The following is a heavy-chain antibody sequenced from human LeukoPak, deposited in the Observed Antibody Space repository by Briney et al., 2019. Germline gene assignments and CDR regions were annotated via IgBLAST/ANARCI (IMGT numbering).Heavy chain of an antibody. CDR2: ISISSSYT. V-gene: IGHV3-11*06. CDR3: ARDTPMVRGVYDY. Sequence: GGSLRLSCAASGFTFSDYYMSWIRQAPGKGLEWVSYISISSSYTNYADSVKGRFTISRDNAKNSLYLQMNSLRAEDTAVYYCARDTPMVRGVYDYWGQGTLVTVSS. CDR1: GFTFSDYY. D-gene: IGHD3-10*01. J-gene: IGHJ4*02.